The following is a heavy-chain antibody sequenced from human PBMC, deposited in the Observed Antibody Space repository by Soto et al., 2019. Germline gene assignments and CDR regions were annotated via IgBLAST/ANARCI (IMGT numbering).Heavy chain of an antibody. CDR1: GYSFTSYW. CDR3: AGDIVVVPAATRRYYGMDV. J-gene: IGHJ6*01. V-gene: IGHV5-10-1*01. D-gene: IGHD2-2*01. CDR2: IDPSDSYT. Sequence: ESLKISCKGSGYSFTSYWISWVRQMPGKGLEWMGRIDPSDSYTNYSPSFQGHVTISADKSISTAYLQWSSLKASDTAMYYCAGDIVVVPAATRRYYGMDVWGQGTTV.